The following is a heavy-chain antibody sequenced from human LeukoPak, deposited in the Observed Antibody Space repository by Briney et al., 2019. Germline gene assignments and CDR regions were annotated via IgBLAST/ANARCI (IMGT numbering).Heavy chain of an antibody. V-gene: IGHV1-3*01. CDR3: ARGNYPITMMVVLITGDWFDP. CDR1: GYTFTRYA. Sequence: ASVKVSCKASGYTFTRYAMHWVRQAPGQRLEWMGWINAANGYTKYSQKFQGRVTITRDTSASTAYMELSSLRSEDTAVYYCARGNYPITMMVVLITGDWFDPWGQGTLVTVSS. D-gene: IGHD3-22*01. CDR2: INAANGYT. J-gene: IGHJ5*02.